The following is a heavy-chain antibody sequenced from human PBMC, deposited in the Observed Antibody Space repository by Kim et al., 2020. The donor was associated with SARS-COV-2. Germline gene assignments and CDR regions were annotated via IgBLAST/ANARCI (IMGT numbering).Heavy chain of an antibody. V-gene: IGHV3-23*01. D-gene: IGHD6-19*01. CDR3: AKSGSSGPPGWFDP. Sequence: DSVKGRFTISRDNSKNTLYLQMNSLRAGDTAVYYCAKSGSSGPPGWFDPWGQGTLVTVSS. J-gene: IGHJ5*02.